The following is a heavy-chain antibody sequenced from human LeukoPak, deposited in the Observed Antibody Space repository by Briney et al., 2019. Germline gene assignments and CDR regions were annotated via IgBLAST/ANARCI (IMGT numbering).Heavy chain of an antibody. CDR3: ARVHGYVWGSSRYTFNWFDP. V-gene: IGHV1-18*01. CDR2: ISAYNGNT. D-gene: IGHD3-16*02. CDR1: GYTFTSYG. Sequence: ASVKVSCKASGYTFTSYGISWVRQAPGQGLEWMGWISAYNGNTNYAQKLQGRVTMTTDTSTSTAYMELRSLRSDDTAVYYCARVHGYVWGSSRYTFNWFDPWGQGTLVTVSS. J-gene: IGHJ5*02.